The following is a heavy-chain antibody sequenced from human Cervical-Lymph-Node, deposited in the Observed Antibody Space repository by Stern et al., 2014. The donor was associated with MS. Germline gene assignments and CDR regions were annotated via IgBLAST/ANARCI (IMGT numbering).Heavy chain of an antibody. J-gene: IGHJ4*02. CDR3: AKDYYDFWSGYYTYYFDY. Sequence: VQLVQSGGGVVQPGRSLRLSCAASGFTFSSYAMHWVRQAQGKGLEWGAVISHDGSNKYYADSVKGRFTISRDNSKNTLYLQMSSLRAEDTAVYYCAKDYYDFWSGYYTYYFDYWGQGTLVTVSS. CDR1: GFTFSSYA. V-gene: IGHV3-30*18. CDR2: ISHDGSNK. D-gene: IGHD3-3*01.